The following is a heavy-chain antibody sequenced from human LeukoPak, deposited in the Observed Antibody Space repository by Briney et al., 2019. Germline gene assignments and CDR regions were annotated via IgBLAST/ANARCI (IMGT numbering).Heavy chain of an antibody. CDR2: ISYDGSNK. V-gene: IGHV3-30*03. J-gene: IGHJ4*02. Sequence: GGSLRLSCAASGFTFSSYGMHWVRQAPGKGLEWVAVISYDGSNKYYADSVKGRFTISRDNSKNTLYLQMNSLRAEDTALYYCAIMHPYYDGNGYWVQWGQGTLVTVSS. CDR3: AIMHPYYDGNGYWVQ. CDR1: GFTFSSYG. D-gene: IGHD3-22*01.